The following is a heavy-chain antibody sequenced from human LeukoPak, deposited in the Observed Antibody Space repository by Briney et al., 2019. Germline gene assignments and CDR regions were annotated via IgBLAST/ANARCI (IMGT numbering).Heavy chain of an antibody. Sequence: PSETLSLTCTVSGGSISGYYWSWIRQPPGKGLEWIGYIYYSGSTSYNPSLKSRVTISVDTSKNQFSLKLSSVTAADTAVYYCARGPFRDSSSWYYFDYWGQGTLVTVSS. CDR1: GGSISGYY. CDR3: ARGPFRDSSSWYYFDY. D-gene: IGHD6-13*01. J-gene: IGHJ4*02. V-gene: IGHV4-59*01. CDR2: IYYSGST.